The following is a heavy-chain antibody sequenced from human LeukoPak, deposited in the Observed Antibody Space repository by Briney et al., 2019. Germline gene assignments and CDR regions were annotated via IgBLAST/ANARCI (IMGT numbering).Heavy chain of an antibody. CDR1: GGSISDYY. CDR3: ARDRRRDLLHAFDI. V-gene: IGHV4-59*01. CDR2: INYSGNT. Sequence: SETLSLTCTVSGGSISDYYWSWIRQPPGKGLEWIAYINYSGNTDYNPSLKSRVTISVDASKNQFSLKLTSVTAADTAVYYCARDRRRDLLHAFDIWGQGTMVTVSS. J-gene: IGHJ3*02. D-gene: IGHD1-26*01.